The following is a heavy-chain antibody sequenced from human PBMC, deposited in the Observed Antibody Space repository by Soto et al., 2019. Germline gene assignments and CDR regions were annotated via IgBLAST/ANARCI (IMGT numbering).Heavy chain of an antibody. CDR2: IYWDDDK. V-gene: IGHV2-5*02. CDR1: GFSLTTSGVG. Sequence: QITLNESGPTQVKPRQTLTLTCTFSGFSLTTSGVGVGWIRQSPGKAPEWLALIYWDDDKRYSASLKSRLTITKATSKNQVVLTMADLDPADTATYYCAHRVLRTVFGLVTTTAIYFDFWGQGTPVDVSS. J-gene: IGHJ4*02. D-gene: IGHD3-3*01. CDR3: AHRVLRTVFGLVTTTAIYFDF.